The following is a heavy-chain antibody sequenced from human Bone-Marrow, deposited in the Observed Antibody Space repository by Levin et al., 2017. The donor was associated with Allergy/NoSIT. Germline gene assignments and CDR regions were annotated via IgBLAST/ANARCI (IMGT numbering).Heavy chain of an antibody. CDR3: AKGPDEASAGPFDY. Sequence: GGSLRLSCKVSGNTLIDLSMHWVRQAPGNGPEWMGGFDPEEGETIYAQNFQGRVTMTEDTSTDTAYMELSSLRSDDTAVYYCAKGPDEASAGPFDYWGQGTLVTVS. D-gene: IGHD6-13*01. CDR1: GNTLIDLS. V-gene: IGHV1-24*01. J-gene: IGHJ4*02. CDR2: FDPEEGET.